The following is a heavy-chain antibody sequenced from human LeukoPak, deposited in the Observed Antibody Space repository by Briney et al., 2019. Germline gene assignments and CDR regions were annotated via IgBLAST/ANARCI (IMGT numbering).Heavy chain of an antibody. D-gene: IGHD2-2*01. Sequence: GGSLRLSCAASGFTVSSNYMSWVRQAPGKGLEWVSVIYSGGSTYYADSVKGRFTISRDNSKNTLYLQMNSLRAEDTAVYYCARGYCSSTSCYDFFTDWGQGTLVTVSS. CDR1: GFTVSSNY. V-gene: IGHV3-53*01. J-gene: IGHJ4*02. CDR3: ARGYCSSTSCYDFFTD. CDR2: IYSGGST.